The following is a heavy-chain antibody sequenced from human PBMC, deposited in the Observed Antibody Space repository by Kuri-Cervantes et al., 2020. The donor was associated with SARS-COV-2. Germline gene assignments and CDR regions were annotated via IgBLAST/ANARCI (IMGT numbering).Heavy chain of an antibody. CDR1: GGSISSGGYY. D-gene: IGHD3-3*01. CDR3: ARGLTISRFDP. CDR2: IYYSGST. Sequence: SETLSLTCAVSGGSISSGGYYWSWIRQHPGKGLEWIGYIYYSGSTYYNPSLKSRVTISVDTSKNQFSLKLSSVAAADTAVYYCARGLTISRFDPWGQGTLVTVSS. V-gene: IGHV4-31*11. J-gene: IGHJ5*02.